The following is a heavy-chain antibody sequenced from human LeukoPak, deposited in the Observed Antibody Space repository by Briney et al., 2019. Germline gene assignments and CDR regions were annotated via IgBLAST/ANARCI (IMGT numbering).Heavy chain of an antibody. J-gene: IGHJ4*02. CDR2: INHSGST. CDR1: GGSFSGYY. V-gene: IGHV4-34*01. D-gene: IGHD3-22*01. Sequence: SETLSLTCAVYGGSFSGYYWSWIRQPPGKGLEWIGEINHSGSTNYNPSLKSRVTISVGTSKNQFSLKLSSVTAADTAVYYCARIPRYYDSSPVDYWGQGTLVTVSS. CDR3: ARIPRYYDSSPVDY.